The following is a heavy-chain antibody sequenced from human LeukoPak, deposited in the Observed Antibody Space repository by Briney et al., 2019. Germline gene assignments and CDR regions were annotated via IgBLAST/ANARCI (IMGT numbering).Heavy chain of an antibody. CDR1: GFTFSDYY. Sequence: PGGSLRLSCAASGFTFSDYYMSWIRQAPGKGVEWVSYISSSGSTRYYADSVKGRFTISRDNAKNSLYLQMNSLRAEDTAVYYCAKAKLLSGGRITIFGVVIGPNYFDYWGQGTLVTVSS. CDR3: AKAKLLSGGRITIFGVVIGPNYFDY. V-gene: IGHV3-11*01. CDR2: ISSSGSTR. J-gene: IGHJ4*02. D-gene: IGHD3-3*01.